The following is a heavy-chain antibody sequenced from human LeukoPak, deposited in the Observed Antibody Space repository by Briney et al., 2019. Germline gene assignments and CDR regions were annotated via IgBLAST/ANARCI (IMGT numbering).Heavy chain of an antibody. CDR3: ASTYYDILTGSTSGYYGMDV. CDR2: IYYSGST. D-gene: IGHD3-9*01. V-gene: IGHV4-39*07. CDR1: GGSISSSSYY. J-gene: IGHJ6*02. Sequence: SETLSLTCTVSGGSISSSSYYWGWIRQPPGKGLEWIGSIYYSGSTYYNPSLKSRVTISVDTSKNQFSLKLSSVTAADTAVYYCASTYYDILTGSTSGYYGMDVWGQGSTVTVSS.